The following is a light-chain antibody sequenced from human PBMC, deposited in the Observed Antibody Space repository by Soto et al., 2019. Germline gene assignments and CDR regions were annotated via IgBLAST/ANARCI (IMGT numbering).Light chain of an antibody. J-gene: IGKJ3*01. CDR3: QQRSNWPPFT. Sequence: EIVLTQSPATLSLSPGERATLSCRASQSVSTYLAWYQQKPGQAPRLLIYGASNRATGTPARVSGSGSGTDFTLTISSLEPEDFAVYYCQQRSNWPPFTFGPGTKVDIK. V-gene: IGKV3-11*01. CDR2: GAS. CDR1: QSVSTY.